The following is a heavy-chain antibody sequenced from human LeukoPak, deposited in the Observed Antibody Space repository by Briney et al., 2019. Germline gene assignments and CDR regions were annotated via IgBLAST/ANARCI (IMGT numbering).Heavy chain of an antibody. J-gene: IGHJ4*02. CDR1: GGSFSGYY. CDR2: INHSGST. CDR3: GRFGLKNWNYVDY. Sequence: SETLSLTCAVYGGSFSGYYWSWIRQPPGKGLEWIGKINHSGSTNYNPSLKSRVTISVDTSKNQFSLRVTSVTAADTAVYYCGRFGLKNWNYVDYWGQGTLVTVSS. D-gene: IGHD3/OR15-3a*01. V-gene: IGHV4-34*01.